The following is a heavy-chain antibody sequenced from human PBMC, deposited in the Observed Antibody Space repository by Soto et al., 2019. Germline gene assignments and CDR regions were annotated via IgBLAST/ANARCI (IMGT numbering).Heavy chain of an antibody. V-gene: IGHV3-30*18. CDR2: ISYDGSNK. J-gene: IGHJ3*02. CDR1: GFTCSSYG. CDR3: AKDNGSGCDWLRVGDASDI. D-gene: IGHD5-12*01. Sequence: QVQLVESGGGVVQPGRSLRLSCAASGFTCSSYGMHWVRQAPGKGLEWVAVISYDGSNKYYADSVKGRLTISRDNSKNTLYLQMNSLRGEDTAVYYCAKDNGSGCDWLRVGDASDIWGQGTMVTVSS.